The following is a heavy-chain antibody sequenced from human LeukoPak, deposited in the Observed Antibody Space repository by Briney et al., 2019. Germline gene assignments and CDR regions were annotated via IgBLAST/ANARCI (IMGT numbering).Heavy chain of an antibody. CDR1: GFSLSTSGMC. Sequence: ESGPALVKPTQTPTLTCTFSGFSLSTSGMCVSWIRQPPGKALEWLARIDWDDDKYYSTSLKTRLTISKDTSKKQVVLTMTNMDPVDTATYYCARMRSGSYYKYYFDYWGQGTLVTVSS. CDR3: ARMRSGSYYKYYFDY. CDR2: IDWDDDK. J-gene: IGHJ4*02. V-gene: IGHV2-70*11. D-gene: IGHD1-26*01.